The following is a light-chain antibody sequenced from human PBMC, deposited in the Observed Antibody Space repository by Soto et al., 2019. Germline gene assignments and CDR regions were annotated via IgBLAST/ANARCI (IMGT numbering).Light chain of an antibody. J-gene: IGLJ2*01. V-gene: IGLV2-11*01. CDR1: SSDVGGYDY. CDR2: DVS. Sequence: QSALTQPRSVSGSPGQSVTLSCTGTSSDVGGYDYVSWYQQHPDKAPKLIIYDVSKRPSGVPDRFSGSKSGNTASLTISGLQAEDEADYYCCSYAGSYTSPVVFGGGTKLTVL. CDR3: CSYAGSYTSPVV.